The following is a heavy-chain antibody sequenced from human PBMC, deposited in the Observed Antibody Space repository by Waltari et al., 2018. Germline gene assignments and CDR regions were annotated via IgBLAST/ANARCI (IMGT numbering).Heavy chain of an antibody. V-gene: IGHV3-48*03. J-gene: IGHJ6*03. CDR1: GFTFRSYE. CDR2: IDNSRNTV. Sequence: EVQVVESGGGLVQPGGSLRLACTASGFTFRSYEMNWVRQAPGKGLGWISYIDNSRNTVYYADAVKGRFTISRDNAKNSLFLLMNSLRAEDTAVYYCARPSTEYYFYYYYMDVWGKGTTVTVS. CDR3: ARPSTEYYFYYYYMDV.